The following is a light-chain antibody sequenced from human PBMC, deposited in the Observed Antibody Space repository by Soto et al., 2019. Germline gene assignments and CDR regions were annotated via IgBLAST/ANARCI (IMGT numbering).Light chain of an antibody. CDR1: SSDVGGYDF. V-gene: IGLV2-14*01. Sequence: QSALTQPASVYGSPGQSITISCTGTSSDVGGYDFVSWYRQYPGQAPKILIYEVTHRPSGVPDRFSGSKSGNTASLTISGLQADYEADYYCSSYTITSSPVFGPGTKGTVL. J-gene: IGLJ1*01. CDR2: EVT. CDR3: SSYTITSSPV.